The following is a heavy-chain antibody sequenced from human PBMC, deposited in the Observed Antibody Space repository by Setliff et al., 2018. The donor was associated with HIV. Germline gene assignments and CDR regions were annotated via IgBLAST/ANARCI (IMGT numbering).Heavy chain of an antibody. D-gene: IGHD3-22*01. CDR3: ARSRLHYYDSSGYYPSYFDY. V-gene: IGHV4-39*07. CDR2: INHSGST. Sequence: SETLSLTCTVSGGSSSSSSFYWGWIRQPPGKGLEWIGEINHSGSTNYNPSLKSRVTISVDTSKNQLSLKLSSATAADTAAYYCARSRLHYYDSSGYYPSYFDYWGQGTLVTVSS. CDR1: GGSSSSSSFY. J-gene: IGHJ4*02.